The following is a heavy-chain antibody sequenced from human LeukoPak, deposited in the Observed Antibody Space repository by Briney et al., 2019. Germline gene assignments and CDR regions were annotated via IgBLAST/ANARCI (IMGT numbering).Heavy chain of an antibody. D-gene: IGHD6-13*01. CDR2: IYPGDSDT. CDR1: GYSFTSYW. Sequence: GEPLKISCKGSGYSFTSYWIGWVRQMPGKGLEWMGIIYPGDSDTRYSPSFQGQVTISADKSISTAYLQWSSLKASDTAMFYCARRLSSNWYYFDSWGQGTLVTVSS. V-gene: IGHV5-51*01. CDR3: ARRLSSNWYYFDS. J-gene: IGHJ4*02.